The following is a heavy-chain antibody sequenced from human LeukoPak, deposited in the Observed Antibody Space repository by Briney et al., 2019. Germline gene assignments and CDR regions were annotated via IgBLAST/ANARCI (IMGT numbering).Heavy chain of an antibody. CDR3: ARVGEYDSFDY. CDR2: IKQDGSEE. D-gene: IGHD2/OR15-2a*01. CDR1: GFTFSSYW. Sequence: GGSLRLSCAASGFTFSSYWMNWVRQAPGKGLEWVANIKQDGSEEYYVDSVKGRFTISRDNAKNSLYLQMDSLRAEDTAVYYCARVGEYDSFDYWGQGTLVTVSS. J-gene: IGHJ4*02. V-gene: IGHV3-7*01.